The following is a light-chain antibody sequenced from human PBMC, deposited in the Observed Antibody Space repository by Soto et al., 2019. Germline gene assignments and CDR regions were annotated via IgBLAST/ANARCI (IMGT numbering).Light chain of an antibody. V-gene: IGKV1-39*01. CDR1: QSISNY. J-gene: IGKJ4*01. Sequence: DIQLTQSPSYLSASVGDRVTITCRATQSISNYVNWYQHKSGKAPKVLIYAASSLQSGVPSRFSGSGSGTDFTLTISSLPPEDFGTYYCQQSYSAPRALTFGGGTKVEIK. CDR2: AAS. CDR3: QQSYSAPRALT.